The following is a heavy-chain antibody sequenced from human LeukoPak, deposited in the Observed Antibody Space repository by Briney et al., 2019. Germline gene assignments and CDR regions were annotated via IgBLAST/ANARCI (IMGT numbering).Heavy chain of an antibody. D-gene: IGHD2-2*01. Sequence: AGGSLRLSCAASGFTFSSYAMTWVRQAPGQGLEWVSAISAGGSTYYADSVKGRFTISRDNFKNTLYLQMNSLRAEDTAVYYCVVVVPAAMFGFDPWGQGTLVTVSS. CDR3: VVVVPAAMFGFDP. J-gene: IGHJ5*02. CDR1: GFTFSSYA. CDR2: ISAGGST. V-gene: IGHV3-23*01.